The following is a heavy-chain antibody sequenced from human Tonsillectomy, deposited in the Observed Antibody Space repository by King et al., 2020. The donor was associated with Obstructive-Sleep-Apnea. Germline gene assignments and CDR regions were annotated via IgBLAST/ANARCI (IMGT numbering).Heavy chain of an antibody. CDR2: IYYSGNT. Sequence: LQLQESGPGLVKPSETLSLTCTVSGVSIRSSSYYWGWIRQPPGKGLEWIGSIYYSGNTYYNPSPKSRVTISVDTSKNQFSLKLSSVTAADTAVYYCARGWGSFDYWGQGTLVTVSS. CDR3: ARGWGSFDY. J-gene: IGHJ4*02. D-gene: IGHD3-16*01. V-gene: IGHV4-39*07. CDR1: GVSIRSSSYY.